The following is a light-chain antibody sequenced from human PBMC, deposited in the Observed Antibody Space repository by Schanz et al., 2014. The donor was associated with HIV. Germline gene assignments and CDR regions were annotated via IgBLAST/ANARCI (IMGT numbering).Light chain of an antibody. Sequence: QSALTQPPSASGSPGQSVTISCTGTSSDVGGYNNLSWYQQHPGKAPKLMIYEVSKRPSGVPDRFSGSKSGNTASLTVSGLQAEDEADYYCSSYAGSNKNVFGTGTKLTVL. CDR2: EVS. CDR3: SSYAGSNKNV. V-gene: IGLV2-8*01. CDR1: SSDVGGYNN. J-gene: IGLJ1*01.